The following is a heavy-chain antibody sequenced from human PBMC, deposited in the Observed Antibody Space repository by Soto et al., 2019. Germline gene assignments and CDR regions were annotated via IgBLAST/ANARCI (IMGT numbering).Heavy chain of an antibody. CDR2: IIPILGIA. CDR1: GGTFSSYT. J-gene: IGHJ4*02. D-gene: IGHD4-17*01. CDR3: ASDNGDYEDYFDY. V-gene: IGHV1-69*02. Sequence: SVKVSCKASGGTFSSYTISWVRQAPGQGLEWMGRIIPILGIANYAQKFQGRVTITADKSTSTAYMELSSLRSEDTAVYYCASDNGDYEDYFDYWGQGTLVTVSS.